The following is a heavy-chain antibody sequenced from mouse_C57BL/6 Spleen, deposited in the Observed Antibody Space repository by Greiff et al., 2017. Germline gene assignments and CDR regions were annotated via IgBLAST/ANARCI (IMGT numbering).Heavy chain of an antibody. CDR1: GFTFSSYG. CDR3: ARQEGYYDYDGYWYFDV. CDR2: ISSGGSYT. D-gene: IGHD2-4*01. Sequence: EVNVVESGGDLVKPGGSLKLSCAASGFTFSSYGMSWVRQTPDKRLEWVATISSGGSYTYYPDSVKGRFTISRDNAKNTLYLQMSSLKSEDTAMYYCARQEGYYDYDGYWYFDVWGTGTTVTVSS. V-gene: IGHV5-6*01. J-gene: IGHJ1*03.